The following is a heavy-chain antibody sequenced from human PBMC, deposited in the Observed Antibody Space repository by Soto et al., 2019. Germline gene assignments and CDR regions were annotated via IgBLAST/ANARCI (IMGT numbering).Heavy chain of an antibody. CDR1: GFTFTSYA. J-gene: IGHJ6*02. CDR3: PRGTTLAIFDYGMDV. D-gene: IGHD3-3*01. Sequence: QVQLVESGGGVVQPGRSLRLSCAASGFTFTSYAMHWVRQAPGKGLEWVAVISNDGSNYYYADSVRGRFTISRDNTKKTLFLQIRSLRGEASGVYYCPRGTTLAIFDYGMDVWGQGTTVTVSS. CDR2: ISNDGSNY. V-gene: IGHV3-30-3*01.